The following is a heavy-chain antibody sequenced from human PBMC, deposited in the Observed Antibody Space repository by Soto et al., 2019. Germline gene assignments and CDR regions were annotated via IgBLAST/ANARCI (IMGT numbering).Heavy chain of an antibody. V-gene: IGHV1-69*12. CDR1: GGTFSSYA. CDR2: IIPIFGTA. D-gene: IGHD3-3*01. CDR3: ATKTAFWSGYYFDY. J-gene: IGHJ4*02. Sequence: QVQLVQSGAEVKKPGSSVKVSCKASGGTFSSYAISWVRQAPGQGLEWMGGIIPIFGTANYAQKFQGRVTITADESTSPAYMELTSLRSEDTAVYYCATKTAFWSGYYFDYWGQGTLVTVSS.